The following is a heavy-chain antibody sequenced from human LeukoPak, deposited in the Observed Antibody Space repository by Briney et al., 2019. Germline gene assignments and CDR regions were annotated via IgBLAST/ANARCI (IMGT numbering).Heavy chain of an antibody. J-gene: IGHJ4*02. Sequence: PSETLSLTCAVSGYSISSGYYWGWIRQPPGKGLEWIGIIYHSGSTYYNPYLNSRVTISVDTSKNQFSLKLSSVTAADTAVYYCARAPEMATIREFDYWGQGTLVTVSS. CDR2: IYHSGST. D-gene: IGHD5-24*01. CDR3: ARAPEMATIREFDY. V-gene: IGHV4-38-2*01. CDR1: GYSISSGYY.